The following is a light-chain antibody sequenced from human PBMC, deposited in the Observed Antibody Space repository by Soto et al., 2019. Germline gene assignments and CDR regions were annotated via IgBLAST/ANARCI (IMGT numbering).Light chain of an antibody. CDR3: QQANSFPLT. V-gene: IGKV1D-12*01. CDR1: QGVSTW. Sequence: DIQLTQSPSSVSASVGDRVTITCRASQGVSTWLAWYQKKPGKAPKLLIYAASGLQSGVPSRFSGSGSGTDFTLTISSLDPEDVATYFCQQANSFPLTFGGGTRVEIK. J-gene: IGKJ4*01. CDR2: AAS.